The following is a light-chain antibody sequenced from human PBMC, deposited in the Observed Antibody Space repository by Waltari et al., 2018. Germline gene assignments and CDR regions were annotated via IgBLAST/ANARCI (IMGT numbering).Light chain of an antibody. CDR2: DAS. V-gene: IGKV3-20*01. Sequence: DIVLTQSPGTLSLSPGERATLSCRASQSVSRTLAWYQQKPGQAPRLLIYDASIRATGIPDRFSGSGSGTDFSLTISRLEPGDFAVYYCQKYGTLPATFGQGTTVEIK. CDR1: QSVSRT. CDR3: QKYGTLPAT. J-gene: IGKJ1*01.